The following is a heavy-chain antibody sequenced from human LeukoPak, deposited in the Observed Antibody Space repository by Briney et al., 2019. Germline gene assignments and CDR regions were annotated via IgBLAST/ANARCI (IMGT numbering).Heavy chain of an antibody. Sequence: GGSLRLYCAASGFTFSSYEMNWVRQAPGKGLEWVSYISSSGSTIYYADSVKGRFTISRDNAKNSLYLQMNSLRAEDTAVYYCARASYEAYYDFWSGYYATFDYWGQGTLVTVSS. J-gene: IGHJ4*02. CDR3: ARASYEAYYDFWSGYYATFDY. D-gene: IGHD3-3*01. CDR2: ISSSGSTI. CDR1: GFTFSSYE. V-gene: IGHV3-48*03.